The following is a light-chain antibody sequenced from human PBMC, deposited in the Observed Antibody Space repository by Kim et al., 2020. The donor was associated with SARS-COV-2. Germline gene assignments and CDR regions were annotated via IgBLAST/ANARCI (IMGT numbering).Light chain of an antibody. CDR1: QDISNY. CDR3: QKYKSVPWT. J-gene: IGKJ1*01. Sequence: APVGDRATITCRASQDISNYLAWYQQGPGKVPNPLIYDASALQSGVPSRFAGSGSGTDFTLTITNLQPEDVATYYCQKYKSVPWTFGPGTRVEIK. CDR2: DAS. V-gene: IGKV1-27*01.